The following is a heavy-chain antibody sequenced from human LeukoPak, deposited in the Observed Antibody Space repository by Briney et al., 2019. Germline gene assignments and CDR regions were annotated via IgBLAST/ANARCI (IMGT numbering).Heavy chain of an antibody. D-gene: IGHD3-10*01. J-gene: IGHJ4*02. CDR1: GFTFSSYE. CDR2: ISSSGSTI. V-gene: IGHV3-48*03. CDR3: ARDPKAKTMVRGGSRDFDY. Sequence: GGSLRLSCAASGFTFSSYEMNWVRQAPGKGLEWVSYISSSGSTIYYADSVKGRFTISRDNAKNSLYLQMNSLRAEDTAVYYCARDPKAKTMVRGGSRDFDYWGQGTLVTVSS.